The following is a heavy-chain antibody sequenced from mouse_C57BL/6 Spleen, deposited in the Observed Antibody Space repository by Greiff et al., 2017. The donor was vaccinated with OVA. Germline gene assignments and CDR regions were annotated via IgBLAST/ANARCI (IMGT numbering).Heavy chain of an antibody. J-gene: IGHJ2*01. CDR3: ARGIYYYGSSLDYFDY. CDR1: GYTFTSYG. D-gene: IGHD1-1*01. V-gene: IGHV1-81*01. Sequence: QVQLQQSGAELARPGASVKLSCKASGYTFTSYGISWVKQRTGQGLEWIGEIYPRSGNTYYNEKFKGKATLTADKSSSTAYMELRSLTSEDSAVYFCARGIYYYGSSLDYFDYWGQGTTLTVSS. CDR2: IYPRSGNT.